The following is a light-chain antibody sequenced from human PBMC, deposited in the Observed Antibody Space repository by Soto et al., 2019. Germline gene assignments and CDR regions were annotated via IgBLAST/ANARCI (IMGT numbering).Light chain of an antibody. CDR1: QTISIW. Sequence: PPFLPAFVGARVTMTCRASQTISIWLAWYQQKPGKAPKLLIYDASSLESGVPSRFSGSGSGTELTLTISGLQPDDFTTYFCQQYTSHAPTFGQGSKVDI. J-gene: IGKJ1*01. CDR2: DAS. V-gene: IGKV1-5*01. CDR3: QQYTSHAPT.